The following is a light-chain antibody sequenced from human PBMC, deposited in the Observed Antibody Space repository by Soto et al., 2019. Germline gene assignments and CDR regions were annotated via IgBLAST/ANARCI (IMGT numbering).Light chain of an antibody. CDR3: SSYTNRSSPYFV. J-gene: IGLJ2*01. V-gene: IGLV2-14*01. CDR1: SSDVGDYNY. Sequence: QSALTQPASVSGSPGQSITISCTGTSSDVGDYNYVSWYQQHPGKAPKLMISEVTNRPSGVSNRFSGSKSGNTASLTISGLQAEDEADYYCSSYTNRSSPYFVFGGGTKLTVL. CDR2: EVT.